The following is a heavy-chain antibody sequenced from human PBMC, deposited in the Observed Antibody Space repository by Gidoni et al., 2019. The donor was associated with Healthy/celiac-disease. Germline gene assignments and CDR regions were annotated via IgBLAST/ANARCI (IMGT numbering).Heavy chain of an antibody. CDR1: AFTFSSHG. CDR3: ARDPSPEYSGGYYGDY. CDR2: IWYDGSNK. J-gene: IGHJ4*02. V-gene: IGHV3-33*01. D-gene: IGHD1-26*01. Sequence: QPGRSLRLSCAASAFTFSSHGMHWVRQAPGKGLSCVVVIWYDGSNKYYADSVKDRFTISRDNSKNTLYLQMNSRRAEDTAVYYGARDPSPEYSGGYYGDYWGQGTLVTVSS.